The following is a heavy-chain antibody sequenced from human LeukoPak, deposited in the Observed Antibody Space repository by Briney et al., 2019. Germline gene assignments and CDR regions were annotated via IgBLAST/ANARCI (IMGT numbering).Heavy chain of an antibody. CDR3: ARDREMATIIEYFDY. V-gene: IGHV4-34*01. J-gene: IGHJ4*02. CDR2: IYYSGST. D-gene: IGHD5-24*01. CDR1: GGSFSGYY. Sequence: SETLSLTCAVYGGSFSGYYWSWIRRPPGKGLEWIGSIYYSGSTYYNPSLKSRVTISVDTSKNQFSLKLSSVTAADTAVYYCARDREMATIIEYFDYWGQGTLVTVSS.